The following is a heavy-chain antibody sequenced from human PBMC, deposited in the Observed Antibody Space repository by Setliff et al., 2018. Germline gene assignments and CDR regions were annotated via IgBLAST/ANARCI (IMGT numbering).Heavy chain of an antibody. V-gene: IGHV4-38-2*02. CDR1: GYSISSGYY. D-gene: IGHD6-13*01. J-gene: IGHJ4*02. CDR3: ARGSAAALSN. CDR2: IYHSGST. Sequence: SETLSLTCTVSGYSISSGYYWGWIRQPPGKGLEWIGSIYHSGSTYYNPSLKSRVTISVDTSKNQFSLKLSSVTAADTAVYYCARGSAAALSNWGQGTLVTVS.